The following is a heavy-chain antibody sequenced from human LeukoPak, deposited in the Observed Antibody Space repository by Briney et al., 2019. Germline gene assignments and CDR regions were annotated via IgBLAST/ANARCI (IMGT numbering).Heavy chain of an antibody. J-gene: IGHJ4*02. V-gene: IGHV3-23*01. CDR3: AKDLVLAVTTCDY. Sequence: GGSLRLSCAASGFTFSSYAMSWVRQAPGKGLEWVSAISDSGGSTYYADSVKGRFTISRDNSKNTLYLQMNSLRAEDTAVYYCAKDLVLAVTTCDYWGQGTLVTVSS. D-gene: IGHD4-11*01. CDR1: GFTFSSYA. CDR2: ISDSGGST.